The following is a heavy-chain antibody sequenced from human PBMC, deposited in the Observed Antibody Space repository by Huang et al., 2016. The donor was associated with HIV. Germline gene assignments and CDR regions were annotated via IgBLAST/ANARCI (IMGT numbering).Heavy chain of an antibody. Sequence: QVQLVQSGAAVKKPGASVKVSCKVSGYTLTELSIHWVRQAPGKGLEWMGGVAPEHGETIYAQNFQGRVTMTEDTSTDTAYMELHSLRPEDTAVYYCAAGYDTYYDIWGQGTMVIASS. V-gene: IGHV1-24*01. CDR2: VAPEHGET. CDR3: AAGYDTYYDI. D-gene: IGHD2-21*01. CDR1: GYTLTELS. J-gene: IGHJ3*02.